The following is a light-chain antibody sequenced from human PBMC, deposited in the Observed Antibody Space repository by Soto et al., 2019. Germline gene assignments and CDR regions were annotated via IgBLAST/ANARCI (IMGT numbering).Light chain of an antibody. Sequence: DIQMTQSPSSLSASVGDRVTITCRASQSISSYLNWYQQKPGKAPKLLISAASTLHSGDPSRFSGSGSGTVFTLNISSLQPEDFATYYCQQNYCGRTFCLGTKVDIX. CDR3: QQNYCGRT. CDR2: AAS. V-gene: IGKV1-39*01. J-gene: IGKJ1*01. CDR1: QSISSY.